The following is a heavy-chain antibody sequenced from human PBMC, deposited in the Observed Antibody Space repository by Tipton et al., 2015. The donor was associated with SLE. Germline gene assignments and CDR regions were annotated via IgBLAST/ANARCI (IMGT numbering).Heavy chain of an antibody. CDR3: ARGDGNYMDV. Sequence: TLSLTCTVSGGSISSGSDFWTWIRQPAGKGLEWIGYIFTSGTTKYNPSLQSRVTISADKSKNQFSLEVNSVTAADTAVYFCARGDGNYMDVWGKGTTVTVSS. CDR1: GGSISSGSDF. J-gene: IGHJ6*03. V-gene: IGHV4-61*09. D-gene: IGHD1-1*01. CDR2: IFTSGTT.